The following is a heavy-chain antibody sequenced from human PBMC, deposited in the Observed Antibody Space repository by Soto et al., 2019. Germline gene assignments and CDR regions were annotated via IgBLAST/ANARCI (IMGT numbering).Heavy chain of an antibody. CDR2: INSDGSST. D-gene: IGHD5-18*01. V-gene: IGHV3-74*01. J-gene: IGHJ4*02. CDR3: TRDIRDTTMVIPFDS. Sequence: EVQLVESGGGLVQPGGSLRLSCEASGFTFSSYWMHWVRQAPGKGLVWVSHINSDGSSTSYADSVKGGFTISRDNAKNTLYLQMNSLRAEDTAVYYCTRDIRDTTMVIPFDSWGQGTLVTVSS. CDR1: GFTFSSYW.